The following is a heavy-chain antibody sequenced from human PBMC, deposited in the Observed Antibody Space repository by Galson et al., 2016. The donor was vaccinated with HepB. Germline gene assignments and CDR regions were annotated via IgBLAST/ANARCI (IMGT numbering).Heavy chain of an antibody. J-gene: IGHJ4*02. CDR2: IPYDGGNN. Sequence: SLRLSCAASGVTFRNYGMHWVRQAPGKGLEWVAAIPYDGGNNYYTESVKGRFIISRDNSKNTLYLQMNSLRPEDTAVYYCAQDRHYGSGIVDYWGQGTLVTVSS. CDR1: GVTFRNYG. D-gene: IGHD3-10*01. V-gene: IGHV3-30*18. CDR3: AQDRHYGSGIVDY.